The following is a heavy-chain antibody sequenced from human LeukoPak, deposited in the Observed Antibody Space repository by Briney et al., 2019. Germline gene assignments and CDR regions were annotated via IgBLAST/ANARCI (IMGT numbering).Heavy chain of an antibody. D-gene: IGHD2-15*01. Sequence: GGSLRLSCEASGFSFSSYSSFSSYSMNWVRQAPGKGLEWVSSISYNPSYTYYADSVKGRFTISRDNAKSSLYLQMNSLRAEDTAVYHCATPGKLPNYYYYMDVWGKGTTVTVSS. V-gene: IGHV3-21*01. CDR3: ATPGKLPNYYYYMDV. CDR2: ISYNPSYT. CDR1: GFSFSSYSSFSSYS. J-gene: IGHJ6*03.